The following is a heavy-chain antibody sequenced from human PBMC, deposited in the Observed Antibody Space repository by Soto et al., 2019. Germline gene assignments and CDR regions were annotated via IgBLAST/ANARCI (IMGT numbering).Heavy chain of an antibody. Sequence: QVQLQESGPGLVKPSQTLSLTCTVSGGSISSGGYYWSWIRQHPGKVLEWIGYIYYSGSTYYNPSLESRVTISVATSKNQFSLKLSSVTAADTAVYYCARGGVTTVNLDAFDIWGQGTMVTVSS. CDR2: IYYSGST. V-gene: IGHV4-31*03. CDR3: ARGGVTTVNLDAFDI. CDR1: GGSISSGGYY. D-gene: IGHD4-17*01. J-gene: IGHJ3*02.